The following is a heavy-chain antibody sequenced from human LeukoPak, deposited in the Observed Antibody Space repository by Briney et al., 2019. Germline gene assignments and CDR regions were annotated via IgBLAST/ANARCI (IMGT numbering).Heavy chain of an antibody. Sequence: GGSLRLSCAASGFTFSSYAMNWVRQAPGKGLEWVSIIYSGGSTYHADSVKGRLTISRDNSKNTLYLQMNSLRAEDTAVYYCARDVDYYDILSGYYQHFGMDVWGQGTTVTVSS. D-gene: IGHD3-9*01. CDR1: GFTFSSYA. J-gene: IGHJ6*02. CDR2: IYSGGST. CDR3: ARDVDYYDILSGYYQHFGMDV. V-gene: IGHV3-53*01.